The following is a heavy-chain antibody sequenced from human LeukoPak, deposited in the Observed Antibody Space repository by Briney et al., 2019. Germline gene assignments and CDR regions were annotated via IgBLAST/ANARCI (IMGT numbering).Heavy chain of an antibody. V-gene: IGHV3-48*03. CDR1: GVTIGSYE. J-gene: IGHJ4*02. Sequence: GGSLRLSCAASGVTIGSYEMNWVRQAPGKGLEWVSYISSSGTTIYYADSVKGRFTISRDNAKNSLYLEMHSLRAEDTAVYYCAKDSPFDYWGQGTLVTVSS. CDR2: ISSSGTTI. CDR3: AKDSPFDY.